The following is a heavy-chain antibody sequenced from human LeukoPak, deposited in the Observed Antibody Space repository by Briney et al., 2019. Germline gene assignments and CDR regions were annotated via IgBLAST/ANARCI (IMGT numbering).Heavy chain of an antibody. D-gene: IGHD1-26*01. Sequence: GESLKISCKGSGYSFTSYWIGWVRQMPGRGLGWMGIIYPSDSDTKYSPSFQGQVTISADKSISTAYLQWSSLKASDTAMYYCARPGELDAFDIWGQGTMVTVSS. CDR3: ARPGELDAFDI. CDR1: GYSFTSYW. J-gene: IGHJ3*02. V-gene: IGHV5-51*01. CDR2: IYPSDSDT.